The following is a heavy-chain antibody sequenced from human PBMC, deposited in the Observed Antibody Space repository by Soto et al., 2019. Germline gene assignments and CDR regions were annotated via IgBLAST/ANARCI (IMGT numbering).Heavy chain of an antibody. CDR2: IYYSGST. CDR3: ARDIVLVPAAMPMYNWFDP. J-gene: IGHJ5*02. CDR1: GGSISSSSYY. Sequence: QLQLQESGPGLVKPSETLSLTCTVSGGSISSSSYYWGWIRQPPGKGLEWIGSIYYSGSTYYNPSLKSRVTISVDTSKNQFSLKLSSVTAADTAVYYCARDIVLVPAAMPMYNWFDPWGQGTLVTVSS. D-gene: IGHD2-2*01. V-gene: IGHV4-39*01.